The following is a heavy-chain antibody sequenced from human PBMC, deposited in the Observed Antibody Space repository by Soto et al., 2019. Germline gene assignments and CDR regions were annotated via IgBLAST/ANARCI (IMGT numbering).Heavy chain of an antibody. V-gene: IGHV1-69*02. D-gene: IGHD1-26*01. CDR3: ARAYEDASGRFYY. J-gene: IGHJ4*02. CDR1: GGTFSSYT. Sequence: QVQLVQSGAEVKKPGSSVKVSCKASGGTFSSYTISWVRQAPGQGLEWMGRIIPILGIANYAQKFQGRVKITADKSTSTAYMELSSLRSEDTAVYYCARAYEDASGRFYYWGQRTLVTVSS. CDR2: IIPILGIA.